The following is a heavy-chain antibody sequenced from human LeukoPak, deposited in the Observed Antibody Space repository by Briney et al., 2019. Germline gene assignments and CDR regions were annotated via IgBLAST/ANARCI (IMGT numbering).Heavy chain of an antibody. CDR2: IYYSGST. D-gene: IGHD2-15*01. J-gene: IGHJ6*02. Sequence: SETLSLTCTVSGGSISSYYWSWIRQPPGKGLEWIGYIYYSGSTNYNPSLKSRVTISVDTSKNQFSLKLSSVTAADTAVYYCASLRVSYYAHYGMDVWGQGTTVTVSS. CDR3: ASLRVSYYAHYGMDV. V-gene: IGHV4-59*01. CDR1: GGSISSYY.